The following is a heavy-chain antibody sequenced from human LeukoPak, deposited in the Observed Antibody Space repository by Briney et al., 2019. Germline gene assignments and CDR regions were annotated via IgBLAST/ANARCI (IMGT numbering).Heavy chain of an antibody. CDR1: GGSIGSASYY. J-gene: IGHJ4*02. Sequence: PSETLSLTCTVSGGSIGSASYYWAWIRQSPGKGLEWIGTFHYSGSTYYNPSLDSRVTISAETSKNQFSLKLTSVTAADTAVYYCARRDWSGSLDYWGQGTLVTVSS. D-gene: IGHD1-26*01. V-gene: IGHV4-39*07. CDR2: FHYSGST. CDR3: ARRDWSGSLDY.